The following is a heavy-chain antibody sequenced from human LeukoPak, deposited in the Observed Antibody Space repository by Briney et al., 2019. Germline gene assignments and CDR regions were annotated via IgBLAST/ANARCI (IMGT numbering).Heavy chain of an antibody. D-gene: IGHD3-10*01. Sequence: AGGSLRLSCAASGFTFSSYGMHWVRKAPGKGLEWVAFIRYDGSNKYYADSVKGRLTSSTYNSKAKMYLKMNSIGAEDSAVYYCAKDLGLWFGESDAFDIWGQGTMVTVSS. CDR2: IRYDGSNK. CDR3: AKDLGLWFGESDAFDI. CDR1: GFTFSSYG. V-gene: IGHV3-30*02. J-gene: IGHJ3*02.